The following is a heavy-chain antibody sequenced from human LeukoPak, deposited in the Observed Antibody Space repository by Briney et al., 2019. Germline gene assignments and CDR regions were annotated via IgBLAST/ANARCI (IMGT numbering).Heavy chain of an antibody. CDR2: IIPIFGTA. D-gene: IGHD5-18*01. CDR1: GGTLSSYA. Sequence: ASVKVSCKASGGTLSSYAISWVRQAPGQGLEWMGGIIPIFGTANYAQKFQGRVTITADGSTSTAYMELSSLRSEDTAVYYCARAKDTAMVGDYWGQGTLVTVSS. J-gene: IGHJ4*02. CDR3: ARAKDTAMVGDY. V-gene: IGHV1-69*13.